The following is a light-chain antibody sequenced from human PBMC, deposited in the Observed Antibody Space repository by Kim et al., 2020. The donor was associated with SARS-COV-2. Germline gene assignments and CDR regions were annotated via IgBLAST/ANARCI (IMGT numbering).Light chain of an antibody. CDR2: KDS. J-gene: IGLJ2*01. CDR3: QSADSSGTYPVV. Sequence: PGQTARITCSGDALPKQYAYWYQKKPGQAPVLVIYKDSERPSGIPERFSGSSSGTTVTLTISGVQAEDEADYYCQSADSSGTYPVVFGGGTKLTVL. V-gene: IGLV3-25*03. CDR1: ALPKQY.